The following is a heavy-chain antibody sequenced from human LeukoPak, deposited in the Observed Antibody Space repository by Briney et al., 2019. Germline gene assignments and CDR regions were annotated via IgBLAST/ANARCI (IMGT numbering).Heavy chain of an antibody. CDR2: IYYSGST. V-gene: IGHV4-59*01. CDR3: ARVLVRGVIRYAFDI. CDR1: GGSLSSYY. Sequence: PSETLSLTCTVSGGSLSSYYWSWVRQPPGKGLEGIGYIYYSGSTNYNPSLKSRVTISVDTSKNQFSLKLSSVTAADTAVYYCARVLVRGVIRYAFDIWGQGTMVTVSS. D-gene: IGHD3-10*01. J-gene: IGHJ3*02.